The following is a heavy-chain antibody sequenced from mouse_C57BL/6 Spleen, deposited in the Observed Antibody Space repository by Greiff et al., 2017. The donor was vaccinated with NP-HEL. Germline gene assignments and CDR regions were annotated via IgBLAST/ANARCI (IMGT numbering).Heavy chain of an antibody. V-gene: IGHV14-4*01. J-gene: IGHJ3*01. CDR2: IDPENGDT. Sequence: EVQLQQSGAELVRPGASVKLSCTASGFNIKDDYMHWVKQRPEQGLEWIGWIDPENGDTEYASKFQGKATITADKSSNTAYLQLSSLTSEDTAVYYCTTPLLLRGGFAYWGQGTLVTVSA. D-gene: IGHD1-1*01. CDR1: GFNIKDDY. CDR3: TTPLLLRGGFAY.